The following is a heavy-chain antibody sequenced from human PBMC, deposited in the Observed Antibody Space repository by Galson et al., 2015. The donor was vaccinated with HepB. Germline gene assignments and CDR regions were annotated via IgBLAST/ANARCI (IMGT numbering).Heavy chain of an antibody. CDR1: GGSINTFSYY. V-gene: IGHV4-31*11. CDR3: ARRGTYYLDY. CDR2: IHSSGSP. J-gene: IGHJ4*01. Sequence: LSLTCAVSGGSINTFSYYWSWIRQRPGEGLEWIGYIHSSGSPYYNPSLKSRVSLSIDTSKNQFSLELSSVTAADTAMYYCARRGTYYLDYGGQGTLVTVSS. D-gene: IGHD1-1*01.